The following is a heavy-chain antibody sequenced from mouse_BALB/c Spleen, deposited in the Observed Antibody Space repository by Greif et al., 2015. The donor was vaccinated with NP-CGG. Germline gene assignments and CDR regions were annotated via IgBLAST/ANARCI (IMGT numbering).Heavy chain of an antibody. J-gene: IGHJ4*01. CDR1: GYSITSDYA. V-gene: IGHV3-2*02. D-gene: IGHD4-1*02. CDR2: ISYSGST. CDR3: ANQLGRKAMDY. Sequence: EVQGVESGPGLVKPSQSLSLTCTVTGYSITSDYAWNWIRQFPGNKLEWMGYISYSGSTSYNPSLKSRISITRDTSKNQFFLQLNSVTTEDTATYYCANQLGRKAMDYWGQGTSVTVSS.